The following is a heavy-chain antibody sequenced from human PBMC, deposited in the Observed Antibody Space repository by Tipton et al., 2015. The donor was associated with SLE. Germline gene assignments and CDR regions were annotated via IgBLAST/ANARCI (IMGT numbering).Heavy chain of an antibody. V-gene: IGHV4-34*01. CDR2: INHSGST. CDR3: ARAPGLERSYYYYYYMDV. CDR1: GGSFSDYY. J-gene: IGHJ6*03. Sequence: TLSLTCAVYGGSFSDYYWTWIRQPPGKGLEWIGEINHSGSTNYNLSLKSRVTISVDTSKNQFSLRLSSVTAADTAVYYCARAPGLERSYYYYYYMDVWGKGTTVTVSS. D-gene: IGHD1-1*01.